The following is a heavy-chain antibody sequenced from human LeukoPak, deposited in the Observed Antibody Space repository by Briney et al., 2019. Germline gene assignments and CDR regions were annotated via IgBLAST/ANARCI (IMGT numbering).Heavy chain of an antibody. Sequence: GGSLRLSCAAAGSTFSTYWMHWVRQVPGKGLVWVSRINSDGRTTGYADSVKGRFTISRDNAKNTLYLQMNSLRVEDTAVYYCGSPRTFSGRNVLDMWGQGTMVTVSS. CDR2: INSDGRTT. CDR1: GSTFSTYW. D-gene: IGHD3-10*02. CDR3: GSPRTFSGRNVLDM. V-gene: IGHV3-74*01. J-gene: IGHJ3*02.